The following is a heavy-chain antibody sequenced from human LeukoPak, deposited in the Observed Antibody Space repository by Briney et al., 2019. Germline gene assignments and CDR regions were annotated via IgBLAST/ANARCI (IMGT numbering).Heavy chain of an antibody. J-gene: IGHJ4*02. CDR1: GFSFSTYS. Sequence: GGSLRLSCAASGFSFSTYSMHWVRQAPGKGLEWVSFISASGIAIYYADSVEGRFTISRDNAKQSLYLQMNSLRAEDTAVYYCARDFYGYNWVNYFDFWGLGTLVTVSS. V-gene: IGHV3-48*04. CDR3: ARDFYGYNWVNYFDF. D-gene: IGHD5-24*01. CDR2: ISASGIAI.